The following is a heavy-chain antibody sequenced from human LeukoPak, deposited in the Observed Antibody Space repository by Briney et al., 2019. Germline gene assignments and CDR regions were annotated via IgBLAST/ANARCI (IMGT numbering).Heavy chain of an antibody. CDR1: GGSFSGYY. V-gene: IGHV4-34*01. CDR2: INHSGST. CDR3: ARGRRDGYNLVRAFDI. D-gene: IGHD5-24*01. J-gene: IGHJ3*02. Sequence: SETLSLTCAVYGGSFSGYYSSWIRQPPGKGLEWIGEINHSGSTNYNPSLKSRVTISVDTSKNQFSLKLSSVTAADTAVYYCARGRRDGYNLVRAFDIWGQGTTVTVSS.